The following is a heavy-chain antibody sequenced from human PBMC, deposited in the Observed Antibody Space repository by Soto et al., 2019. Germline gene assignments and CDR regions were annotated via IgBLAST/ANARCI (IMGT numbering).Heavy chain of an antibody. D-gene: IGHD3-16*01. Sequence: GGSLRLSCAASGFTFSSYSMNWVRQAPGKGLEWVSYISSSSSTIYYADSVKGRFTISRDNAKNSLYLQMNSLRAEDTAVYYCAREVGMDVWGKGTTVTVSS. CDR1: GFTFSSYS. CDR2: ISSSSSTI. J-gene: IGHJ6*04. CDR3: AREVGMDV. V-gene: IGHV3-48*01.